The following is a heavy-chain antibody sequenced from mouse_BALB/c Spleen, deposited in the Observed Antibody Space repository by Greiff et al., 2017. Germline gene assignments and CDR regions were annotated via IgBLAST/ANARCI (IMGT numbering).Heavy chain of an antibody. CDR1: GYTFTSYW. J-gene: IGHJ3*01. CDR2: IYPGDGDT. V-gene: IGHV1-87*01. Sequence: VQLQQSGAELARPGASVKLSCKASGYTFTSYWMQWVKQRPGQGLEWIGAIYPGDGDTRYTQKFKGKATLTADKSSSTAYMQLSSLASEDSAVYYCARRKDYGNYPFAYWGQGTLVTVSA. CDR3: ARRKDYGNYPFAY. D-gene: IGHD2-1*01.